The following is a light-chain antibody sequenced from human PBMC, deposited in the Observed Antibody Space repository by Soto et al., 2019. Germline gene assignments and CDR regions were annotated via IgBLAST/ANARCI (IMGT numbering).Light chain of an antibody. J-gene: IGKJ4*01. CDR2: DAS. V-gene: IGKV3-11*01. CDR1: QSVSSY. CDR3: QQRSNWLT. Sequence: EIVLTQSPTTLSLSPAQRTTFSCRASQSVSSYLAWYQQKPGQAPRLLIYDASYGATGIPARFSGSGSGTDFTLPVSSLVPEDFAVYYCQQRSNWLTFGGGTKVDIK.